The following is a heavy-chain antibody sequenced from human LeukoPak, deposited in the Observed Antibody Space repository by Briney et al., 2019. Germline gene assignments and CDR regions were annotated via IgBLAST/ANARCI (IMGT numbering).Heavy chain of an antibody. CDR1: GGSLRSGSYY. J-gene: IGHJ6*03. V-gene: IGHV4-61*09. CDR2: IYTRGTT. Sequence: SQTLSLTCTVSGGSLRSGSYYWSWIRQPAGQGLEWIGHIYTRGTTNYNPSVKSRVTVSLDTSKNQISLKLSSVTPADTAIYYCARVYTVMGATTVDHYHYYMDVWGKGTTVTVSS. CDR3: ARVYTVMGATTVDHYHYYMDV. D-gene: IGHD5-18*01.